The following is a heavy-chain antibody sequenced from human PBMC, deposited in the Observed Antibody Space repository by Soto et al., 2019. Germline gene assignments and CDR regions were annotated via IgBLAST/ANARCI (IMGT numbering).Heavy chain of an antibody. CDR2: ISYDGSNK. CDR3: AKDPHSPRYYYYGMDV. J-gene: IGHJ6*02. CDR1: GFTFSSYG. Sequence: GGSLRLSCAASGFTFSSYGMHWVRQAPGKGLEWVAVISYDGSNKYYADSVKGRFTISRDNSKNTLYLQMNSLRAEDTAVYYCAKDPHSPRYYYYGMDVWGQGTTVTVSS. V-gene: IGHV3-30*18. D-gene: IGHD5-18*01.